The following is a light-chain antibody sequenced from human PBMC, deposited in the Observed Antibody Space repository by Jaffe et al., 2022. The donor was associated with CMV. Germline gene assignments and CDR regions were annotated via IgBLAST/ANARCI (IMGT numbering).Light chain of an antibody. V-gene: IGKV2-29*03. Sequence: DIVMTQTPLSLSVTPGQPASISCKSNQSLQYSDGKTYLSWFLQKPGRSPHPLIYEVSSRFSGVPDRFNGSGSGTDFTLKISRVETEDVGLYFCMQGLHLWTFGQGTKVEIK. CDR3: MQGLHLWT. CDR2: EVS. J-gene: IGKJ1*01. CDR1: QSLQYSDGKTY.